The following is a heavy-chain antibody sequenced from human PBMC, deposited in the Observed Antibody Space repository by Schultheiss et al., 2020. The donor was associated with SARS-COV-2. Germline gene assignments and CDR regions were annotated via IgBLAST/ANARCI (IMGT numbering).Heavy chain of an antibody. CDR1: GFTFSSYA. Sequence: GESLKISCAASGFTFSSYAMHWVRQAPGKGLEWVSYISSSGSTIYYADSVKGRFTISRDNAKNSLYLQMNSLRAEDTAVYYCAREGNGYNQYYFDYWGQGTLVTVSS. J-gene: IGHJ4*02. D-gene: IGHD5-24*01. V-gene: IGHV3-48*03. CDR3: AREGNGYNQYYFDY. CDR2: ISSSGSTI.